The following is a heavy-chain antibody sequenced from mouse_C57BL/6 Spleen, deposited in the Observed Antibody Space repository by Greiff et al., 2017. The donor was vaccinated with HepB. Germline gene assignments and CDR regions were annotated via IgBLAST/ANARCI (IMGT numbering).Heavy chain of an antibody. CDR3: ARNSRTGYVMDY. Sequence: QVQLQQSGPGLVQPSQCLSITCTVSGFSLTSYGVHWVRQSPGKGLEWLGVIWSGGSTDYNAAFKSTLSTSKDNSKSQVFLKMNSLQADDTAIYYCARNSRTGYVMDYWGQGTSVTVSS. CDR1: GFSLTSYG. V-gene: IGHV2-2*01. CDR2: IWSGGST. J-gene: IGHJ4*01.